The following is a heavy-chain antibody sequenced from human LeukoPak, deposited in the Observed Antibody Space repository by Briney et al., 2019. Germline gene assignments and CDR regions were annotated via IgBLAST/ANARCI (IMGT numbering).Heavy chain of an antibody. V-gene: IGHV4-30-4*01. CDR3: ATGGRITMVRGPRADAFDI. CDR2: IYYSGST. D-gene: IGHD3-10*01. Sequence: PSETLSLTCTVSGGSISSYYWSWIRQPPGKGLEWIGYIYYSGSTYYNPSLKSRVTISVDTSKNQFSLKLSSVTAADTAVYYCATGGRITMVRGPRADAFDIWGQGTMVTVSS. J-gene: IGHJ3*02. CDR1: GGSISSYY.